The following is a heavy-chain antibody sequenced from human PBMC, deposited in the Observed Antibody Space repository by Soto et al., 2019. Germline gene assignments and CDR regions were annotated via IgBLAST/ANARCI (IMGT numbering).Heavy chain of an antibody. D-gene: IGHD4-17*01. CDR3: ARDSPGYGDYVLFDY. V-gene: IGHV6-1*01. J-gene: IGHJ4*02. Sequence: SQTLSLTCVISGDSVSIYSGAWNWIRQSPSRGLEWLGRTYYRSKWYNDYAVSVKSRITINPDTSKNQFSLQLNSVTPEDTAVYYCARDSPGYGDYVLFDYWGQGTLVTVSS. CDR2: TYYRSKWYN. CDR1: GDSVSIYSGA.